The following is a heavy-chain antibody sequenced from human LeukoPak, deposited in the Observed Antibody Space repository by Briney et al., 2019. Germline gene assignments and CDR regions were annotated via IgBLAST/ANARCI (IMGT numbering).Heavy chain of an antibody. CDR3: AKMKGATEYYYYAMDV. CDR2: ITGSAGAT. V-gene: IGHV3-23*01. D-gene: IGHD5-24*01. J-gene: IGHJ6*04. CDR1: GLTFSSFA. Sequence: PGGSLRLSCAVSGLTFSSFAMSWVRQAPGKGLEWVSAITGSAGATWYADAVKGRFTISRDNSKNTMYLQMNSLGAEDTALYYCAKMKGATEYYYYAMDVWGIGTMVSVSS.